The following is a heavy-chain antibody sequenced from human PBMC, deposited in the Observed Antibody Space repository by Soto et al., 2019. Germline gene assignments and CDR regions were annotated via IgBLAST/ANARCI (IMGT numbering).Heavy chain of an antibody. D-gene: IGHD6-19*01. CDR2: ISAYNGNT. CDR3: AREHGYSSGWSYYYYYYGMDV. Sequence: XSVKVSCQASGYTFTSYGISWVRQAPGQGLEWMGWISAYNGNTNYAQKLQGRVTMTTDTSTSTAYMELRSLRSDDTAVYYCAREHGYSSGWSYYYYYYGMDVWGQGTTVTVSS. CDR1: GYTFTSYG. V-gene: IGHV1-18*01. J-gene: IGHJ6*02.